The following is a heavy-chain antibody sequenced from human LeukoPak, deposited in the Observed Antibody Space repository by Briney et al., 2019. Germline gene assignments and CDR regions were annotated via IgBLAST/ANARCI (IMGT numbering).Heavy chain of an antibody. CDR1: GDSMSSYF. J-gene: IGHJ4*02. D-gene: IGHD6-19*01. CDR2: IYQTTT. Sequence: PSETLSLTCTVSGDSMSSYFWTWVRQFPGKGLEWVGYIYQTTTTYNPSLKGRVTISADMSQNQLSLKVTSVTAADTAVYYCARGKSSGWYYFDYWGQGTLVTVSS. CDR3: ARGKSSGWYYFDY. V-gene: IGHV4-59*01.